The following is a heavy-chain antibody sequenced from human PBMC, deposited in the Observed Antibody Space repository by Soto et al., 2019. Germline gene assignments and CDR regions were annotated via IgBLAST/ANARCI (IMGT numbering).Heavy chain of an antibody. Sequence: EVQLLESGGGLVQPGGSLRLSCAASGFTFSSYAMSWVRQAPGKGLEWVSAISGSGGSTYYADSVKGRFTISRDNSKNTLELKMNSRGGEDTAVYYGAKAFGARPGGGGFDYWGQGTLVTVSS. CDR1: GFTFSSYA. V-gene: IGHV3-23*01. J-gene: IGHJ4*02. CDR2: ISGSGGST. D-gene: IGHD6-6*01. CDR3: AKAFGARPGGGGFDY.